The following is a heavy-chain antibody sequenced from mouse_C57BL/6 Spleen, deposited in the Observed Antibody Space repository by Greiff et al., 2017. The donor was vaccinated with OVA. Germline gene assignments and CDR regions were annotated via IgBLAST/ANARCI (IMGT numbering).Heavy chain of an antibody. CDR2: ISYDGSN. CDR1: GYSITSGYY. V-gene: IGHV3-6*01. Sequence: VQLKESGPGLVKPSQSLSLTCSVTGYSITSGYYWNWIRQFPGNKLEWMGYISYDGSNNYNPTLKNRISITRYTSKNQFFLKLTSVTTEDTATYYCAREGGGYAMDDWGKGTSVTVAS. J-gene: IGHJ4*01. CDR3: AREGGGYAMDD.